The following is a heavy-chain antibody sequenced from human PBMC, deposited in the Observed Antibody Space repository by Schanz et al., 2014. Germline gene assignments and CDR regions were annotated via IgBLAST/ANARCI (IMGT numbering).Heavy chain of an antibody. CDR1: GFGFSSYS. CDR3: ARGGSGSHYRLDY. J-gene: IGHJ4*02. Sequence: EVQLLESGGGLVQPGGSLRLSCAASGFGFSSYSMNWVRQAPGKGLEWVSYISGSSRTIYYADSMKGRFTVSRDNAENALYLQMNSLRAEDTGLYFCARGGSGSHYRLDYWGQGTLVTGSS. D-gene: IGHD1-26*01. V-gene: IGHV3-48*01. CDR2: ISGSSRTI.